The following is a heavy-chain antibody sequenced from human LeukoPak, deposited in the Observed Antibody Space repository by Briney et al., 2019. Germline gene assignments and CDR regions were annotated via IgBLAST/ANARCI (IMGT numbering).Heavy chain of an antibody. V-gene: IGHV3-53*01. CDR1: GFTVSSNY. CDR2: IYSGGST. CDR3: VRHEGGYGPFDY. J-gene: IGHJ4*02. D-gene: IGHD5-12*01. Sequence: GGSLRLSCAVSGFTVSSNYMSWVRQAPGKGLEWVSIIYSGGSTYYTDSVKGRFTISRDNSKNTLDLQMDSLRAEDTAFYYWVRHEGGYGPFDYWGQGTLVTVSS.